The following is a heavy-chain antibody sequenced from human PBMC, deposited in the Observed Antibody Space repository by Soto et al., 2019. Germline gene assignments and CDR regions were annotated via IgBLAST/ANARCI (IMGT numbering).Heavy chain of an antibody. J-gene: IGHJ4*02. D-gene: IGHD5-18*01. Sequence: LQLQESGPGLVKPSETLSLTCPVSGGSIISSGYYWGWIRQPPGKGLEWIGSIYYTGSTYYNPSLKSRVTISVDTSKNQFSLRLSSVTAADTAVYYCARLIYSYGEAYFDYWCQGTLVTVSS. CDR3: ARLIYSYGEAYFDY. CDR2: IYYTGST. CDR1: GGSIISSGYY. V-gene: IGHV4-39*01.